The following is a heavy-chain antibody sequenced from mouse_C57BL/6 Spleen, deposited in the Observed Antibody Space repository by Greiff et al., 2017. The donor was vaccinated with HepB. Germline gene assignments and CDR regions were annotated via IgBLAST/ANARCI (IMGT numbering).Heavy chain of an antibody. Sequence: EVKLEESGGGLVQPGGSMKLSCVASGFTFSNYWMNWVRQSPEKGLEWVAQIRLKSDNYETHYAESVKGRFTISRGDSKSSVYLQMNNLRAEDTGIYYCTGRRYWGQGTTLTVSS. J-gene: IGHJ2*01. V-gene: IGHV6-3*01. CDR1: GFTFSNYW. CDR3: TGRRY. CDR2: IRLKSDNYET.